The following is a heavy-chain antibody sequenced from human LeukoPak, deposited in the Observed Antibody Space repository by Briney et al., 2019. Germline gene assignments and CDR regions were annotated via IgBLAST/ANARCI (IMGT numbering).Heavy chain of an antibody. J-gene: IGHJ4*02. V-gene: IGHV1-8*02. CDR2: MNPNSGNT. CDR1: GYTFTSYD. D-gene: IGHD6-19*01. Sequence: GASVKVSCKASGYTFTSYDINWVRQATGQGLEWMGWMNPNSGNTGYAQKFQGRVTMTRDMSTSTVYMELSSLRSEDTAVYYCARDFEPSGWSSLNKWGQGTLVTVSS. CDR3: ARDFEPSGWSSLNK.